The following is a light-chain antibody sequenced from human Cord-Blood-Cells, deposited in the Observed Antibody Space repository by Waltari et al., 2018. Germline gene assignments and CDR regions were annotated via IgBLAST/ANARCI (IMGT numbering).Light chain of an antibody. V-gene: IGKV1-9*01. Sequence: DIQLTQSPSSLSASVGDRVTITCRASQGISSYLAWYQQKPGKAPKLLIYAASTLQSGVPASFRGSGSGTECSLPSSSLQPEDFATYYCQQLNSYPWTFGQGTKVEIK. J-gene: IGKJ1*01. CDR3: QQLNSYPWT. CDR2: AAS. CDR1: QGISSY.